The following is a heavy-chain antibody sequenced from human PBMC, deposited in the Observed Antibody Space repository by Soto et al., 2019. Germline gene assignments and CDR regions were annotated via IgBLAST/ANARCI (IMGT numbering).Heavy chain of an antibody. CDR3: ARGGRSPLSFDY. J-gene: IGHJ4*02. CDR2: IYHSGST. Sequence: SETLSLTCAVSSGSISSSNLARWVRQPPGKGLEWIGEIYHSGSTNYNPSLKSRVTISVDTSKNQFSLKLSSVTAADTAVYYCARGGRSPLSFDYWGQGTLVTVSS. CDR1: SGSISSSNL. D-gene: IGHD6-6*01. V-gene: IGHV4-4*02.